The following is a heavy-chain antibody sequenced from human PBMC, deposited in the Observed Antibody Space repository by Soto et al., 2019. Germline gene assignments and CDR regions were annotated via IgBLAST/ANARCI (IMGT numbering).Heavy chain of an antibody. Sequence: PSETLSLTCTVSGGSISSYYWSWIRQPPGKGLEWIGYIYYSGSTNYNPSLKSRVTISVDTSKNQFSLKLSSVTAADTAVYYCARHYIAGRQAIDYGGQGPLVNVS. V-gene: IGHV4-59*08. D-gene: IGHD6-6*01. CDR2: IYYSGST. CDR1: GGSISSYY. CDR3: ARHYIAGRQAIDY. J-gene: IGHJ4*02.